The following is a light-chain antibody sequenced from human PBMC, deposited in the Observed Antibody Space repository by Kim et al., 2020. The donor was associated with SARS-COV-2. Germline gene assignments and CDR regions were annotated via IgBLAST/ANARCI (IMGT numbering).Light chain of an antibody. CDR3: CSYAGSYTSDVV. Sequence: SVTISCTGTSSDVGGYNYVSWYQQHPGNAPKLMIYDVSKRPSGVPDRFSGSKSGNTASLTISGLQAEDEAAYYCCSYAGSYTSDVVFGGGTQLTVL. J-gene: IGLJ2*01. CDR2: DVS. CDR1: SSDVGGYNY. V-gene: IGLV2-11*01.